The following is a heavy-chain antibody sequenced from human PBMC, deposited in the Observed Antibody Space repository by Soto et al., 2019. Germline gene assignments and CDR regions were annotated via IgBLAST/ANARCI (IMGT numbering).Heavy chain of an antibody. CDR3: ARDYCSGGRCYDYFDY. V-gene: IGHV1-24*01. Sequence: ASVKVSCKVSGYTLTELSMHWVRQAPGKGLEWMGGFDPEDGETIYAQKFQGRVTMTRDTSTSTVYMELSSLRSEDTAMYYCARDYCSGGRCYDYFDYWGQGALVTVSS. CDR1: GYTLTELS. D-gene: IGHD2-15*01. CDR2: FDPEDGET. J-gene: IGHJ4*02.